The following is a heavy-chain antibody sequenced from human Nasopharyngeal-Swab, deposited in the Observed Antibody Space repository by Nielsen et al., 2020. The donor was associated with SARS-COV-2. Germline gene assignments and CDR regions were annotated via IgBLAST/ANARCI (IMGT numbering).Heavy chain of an antibody. V-gene: IGHV4-59*01. D-gene: IGHD1-26*01. CDR2: IYYSGST. J-gene: IGHJ5*02. CDR3: ARDNSKWEPRFWFDP. Sequence: WIRQPPGKGLEWIGYIYYSGSTNYNPSLKSRVTISVDTSKNQFSLKLSSVTAADTAVCYCARDNSKWEPRFWFDPWGQGTLVTVSS.